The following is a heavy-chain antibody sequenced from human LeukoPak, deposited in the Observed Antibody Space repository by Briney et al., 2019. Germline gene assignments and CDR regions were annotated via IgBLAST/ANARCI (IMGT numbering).Heavy chain of an antibody. V-gene: IGHV1-3*01. D-gene: IGHD3-3*01. Sequence: GASVKVSCKASGYTFTSYDINWVRQATGQRLEWMGWINAGNGNTKYSQKFQGRVTITRDTSASTAYMELSSLRSEDTAVYYCARGGGYSTTNWFDPWGQGTLVTVSS. J-gene: IGHJ5*02. CDR1: GYTFTSYD. CDR3: ARGGGYSTTNWFDP. CDR2: INAGNGNT.